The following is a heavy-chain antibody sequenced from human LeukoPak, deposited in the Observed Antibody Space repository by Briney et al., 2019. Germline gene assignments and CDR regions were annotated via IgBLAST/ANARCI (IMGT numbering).Heavy chain of an antibody. Sequence: SETLSLTCTVSGGSISSSRYYWGWIRQPPGKGLEWIGSIYYSGSTYYNPSLKSRVTISVDTSKNQFSLNLISVTAADTAVYYCARGRYSYGNAFDYWGQGTLVTVSS. CDR2: IYYSGST. V-gene: IGHV4-39*07. CDR3: ARGRYSYGNAFDY. CDR1: GGSISSSRYY. D-gene: IGHD5-18*01. J-gene: IGHJ4*02.